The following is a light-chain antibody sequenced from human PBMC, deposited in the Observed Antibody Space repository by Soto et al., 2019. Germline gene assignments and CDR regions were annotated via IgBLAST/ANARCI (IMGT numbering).Light chain of an antibody. CDR3: ATWDDSLSGWV. Sequence: QSVLTQPPSASGTPGQRVTISCSGSRPSIGSNHVYWYQQLPGMAPKLLIYTNNQRPSGVPDRFSASKSGTSASLAISGLRSEDEADYYCATWDDSLSGWVFGGGTKVTVL. CDR1: RPSIGSNH. CDR2: TNN. V-gene: IGLV1-47*02. J-gene: IGLJ3*02.